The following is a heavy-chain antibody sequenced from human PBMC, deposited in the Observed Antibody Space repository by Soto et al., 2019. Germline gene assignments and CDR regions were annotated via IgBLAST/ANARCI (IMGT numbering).Heavy chain of an antibody. D-gene: IGHD4-17*01. V-gene: IGHV3-15*07. CDR2: IKRKTDGGTT. CDR3: RIGHYGG. CDR1: HFTFSDAW. Sequence: EVHLLESGGGLVKPGGSLRLSCAASHFTFSDAWMNWVRQAPGKGLEWVGRIKRKTDGGTTEYAAPVKGRFTISRDDSKSTLYLQMNSLKTEDTGVYYCRIGHYGGWGQGTLVTVSS. J-gene: IGHJ4*02.